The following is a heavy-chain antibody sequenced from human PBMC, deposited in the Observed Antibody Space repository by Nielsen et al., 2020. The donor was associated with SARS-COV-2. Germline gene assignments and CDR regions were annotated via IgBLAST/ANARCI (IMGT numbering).Heavy chain of an antibody. J-gene: IGHJ3*02. Sequence: GGSLRLSCAASGFTFSGSAMHWVRQASGKGLEWVGRIRSKANSYATAYAASVKGRFTISRDDSKNTAYLQMNSLKTEDTAVYYCTSFCSSTSCYWDAFDIWGQGTMVTVSS. CDR3: TSFCSSTSCYWDAFDI. D-gene: IGHD2-2*01. CDR2: IRSKANSYAT. V-gene: IGHV3-73*01. CDR1: GFTFSGSA.